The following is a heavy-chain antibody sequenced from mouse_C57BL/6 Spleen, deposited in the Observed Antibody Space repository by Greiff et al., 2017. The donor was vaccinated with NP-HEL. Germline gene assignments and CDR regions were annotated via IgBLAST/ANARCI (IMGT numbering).Heavy chain of an antibody. CDR2: IDPSDSYT. D-gene: IGHD1-1*01. CDR1: GYTFTSYW. Sequence: QVQLQQPGAELVKPGASVKLSCKASGYTFTSYWMQWVKQRPGQGLEWIGEIDPSDSYTNYNQKFKGKATLTVDTSSSTAYMQLSSLTSEDSAVYYCARGATVVAHWYFEVWGTGTTVTVSS. CDR3: ARGATVVAHWYFEV. J-gene: IGHJ1*03. V-gene: IGHV1-50*01.